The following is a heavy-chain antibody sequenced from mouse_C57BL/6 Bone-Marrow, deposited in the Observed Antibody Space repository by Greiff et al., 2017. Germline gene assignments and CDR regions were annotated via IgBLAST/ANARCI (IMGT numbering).Heavy chain of an antibody. CDR1: GFTFSDYY. CDR2: ISNGGGST. V-gene: IGHV5-12*01. J-gene: IGHJ3*01. CDR3: ARHIY. Sequence: EVKLMESGGGLVQPGGSLKLSCAASGFTFSDYYMYWVRQTPEKRLEWVAYISNGGGSTYYPDTVKGRFTISRDNAKNTLYLQMSRLKSEDTAMYYCARHIYWGQGTLVTVSA.